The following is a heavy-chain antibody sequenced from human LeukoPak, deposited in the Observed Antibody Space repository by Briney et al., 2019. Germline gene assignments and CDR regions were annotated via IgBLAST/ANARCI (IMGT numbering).Heavy chain of an antibody. CDR1: GGSFRGYY. D-gene: IGHD6-19*01. V-gene: IGHV4-34*01. CDR2: INHSGST. Sequence: SSEPLSLTCAVYGGSFRGYYWSWLREPPGKGLEWIGEINHSGSTNYNPSLKSRVTISVDTSKNQFSLKLSSVTAADTAVYYCARGREQLLVRWVSGSYYFDYWGQGTLVTVSS. CDR3: ARGREQLLVRWVSGSYYFDY. J-gene: IGHJ4*02.